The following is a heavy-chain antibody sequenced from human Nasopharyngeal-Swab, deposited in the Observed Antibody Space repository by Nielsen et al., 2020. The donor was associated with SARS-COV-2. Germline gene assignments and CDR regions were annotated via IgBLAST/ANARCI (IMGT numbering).Heavy chain of an antibody. V-gene: IGHV3-21*01. Sequence: GESLKISCAASGFTFSSYSMNWVRQAPGKGLEWVSSISSSSSYIYYADSVKGRFTISRDNAKNSLYLQMNSLRDEDTAVYYCAREAMVDLDYWGQGTLVTVSS. D-gene: IGHD5-18*01. CDR1: GFTFSSYS. J-gene: IGHJ4*02. CDR3: AREAMVDLDY. CDR2: ISSSSSYI.